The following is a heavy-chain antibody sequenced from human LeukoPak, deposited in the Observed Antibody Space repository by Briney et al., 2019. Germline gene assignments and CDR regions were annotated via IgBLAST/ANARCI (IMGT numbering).Heavy chain of an antibody. CDR3: ARDPLSIARYFDY. Sequence: GGSLRLSCAASGFTFSSYSMNWVRQAPGKGLKWVSCITSSSSYINNADSVKGRFTISRDNAKNSLYLQMNSLRAEDTAVYYCARDPLSIARYFDYWGQGTLVTVSS. CDR2: ITSSSSYI. J-gene: IGHJ4*02. V-gene: IGHV3-21*01. CDR1: GFTFSSYS. D-gene: IGHD6-6*01.